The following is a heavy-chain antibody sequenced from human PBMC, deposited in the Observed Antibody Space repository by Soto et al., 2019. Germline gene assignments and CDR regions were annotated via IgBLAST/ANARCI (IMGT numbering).Heavy chain of an antibody. J-gene: IGHJ4*02. CDR3: AKFGMATTKRSPPYYIDY. D-gene: IGHD1-1*01. CDR1: GFTFSSYA. CDR2: ISGSGGGT. V-gene: IGHV3-23*01. Sequence: GSVRLSCAASGFTFSSYAMSWVRQAPGKGLEWVSSISGSGGGTYYADSVKGRFTFSRDNSKNTLYLQMNSLRAEDTAVYYCAKFGMATTKRSPPYYIDYWGQGALVTVAS.